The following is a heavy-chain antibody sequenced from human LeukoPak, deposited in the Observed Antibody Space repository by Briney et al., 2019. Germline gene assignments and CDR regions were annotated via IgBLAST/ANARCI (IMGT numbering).Heavy chain of an antibody. CDR3: ASTLTADYGGLCG. CDR1: GGSFSGYY. Sequence: SETLSLTCAVYGGSFSGYYWSWIRQPPGKGLEWIGEINHSGSTNYNPSLKSRVTISVDTSKNQFSLKLSSVTAADTAVYYCASTLTADYGGLCGWGQGTLVTVSS. V-gene: IGHV4-34*01. D-gene: IGHD4-23*01. CDR2: INHSGST. J-gene: IGHJ4*02.